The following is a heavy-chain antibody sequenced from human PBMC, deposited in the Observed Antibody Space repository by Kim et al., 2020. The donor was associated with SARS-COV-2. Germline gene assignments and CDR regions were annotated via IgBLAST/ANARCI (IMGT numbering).Heavy chain of an antibody. Sequence: GGSLRLSCAASGFTFSIYWMSWVRQAPGKGLEWVANIKQDGSEKYYVDSVKGRFTISRDNAKNSLYLQMNSLRAEDMAVYYCARVGLIGSGSYWLGGNYYYYGMDVWGQGTTVTVSS. V-gene: IGHV3-7*01. D-gene: IGHD3-10*01. J-gene: IGHJ6*02. CDR1: GFTFSIYW. CDR3: ARVGLIGSGSYWLGGNYYYYGMDV. CDR2: IKQDGSEK.